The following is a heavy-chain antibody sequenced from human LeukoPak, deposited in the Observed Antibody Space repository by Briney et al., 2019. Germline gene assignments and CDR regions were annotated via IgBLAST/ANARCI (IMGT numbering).Heavy chain of an antibody. V-gene: IGHV4-59*01. Sequence: SETLSLTCTVSGGSISSYYWSWIRQPPGKGLEWIGYIYYSGSTNYNPSLKSRVTISVDTSKNQFSLKLSSVTAADTAVYYCARVLPDCTNGVCYPFRYYYYMDVWGKGTTVTVSS. CDR2: IYYSGST. D-gene: IGHD2-8*01. J-gene: IGHJ6*03. CDR3: ARVLPDCTNGVCYPFRYYYYMDV. CDR1: GGSISSYY.